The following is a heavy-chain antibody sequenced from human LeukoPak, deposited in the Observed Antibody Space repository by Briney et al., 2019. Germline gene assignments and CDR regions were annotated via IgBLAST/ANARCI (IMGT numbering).Heavy chain of an antibody. CDR2: ISGSGSYT. Sequence: GGSLRLSCAASGFTFSDYYMSWIRQAPGKGLEWVSSISGSGSYTYYADSVKGRFTISRDNSRDTVYLQMNSLRAEDTAVYYCATRSYYYGLDVWGQGTTVTVSS. J-gene: IGHJ6*02. V-gene: IGHV3-11*03. CDR1: GFTFSDYY. CDR3: ATRSYYYGLDV.